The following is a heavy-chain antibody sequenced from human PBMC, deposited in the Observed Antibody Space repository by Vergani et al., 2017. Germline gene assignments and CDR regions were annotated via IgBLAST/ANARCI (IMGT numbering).Heavy chain of an antibody. CDR1: EFTFSNYA. CDR3: AKQYFVGGNYFFDY. Sequence: EVPFFESGGGFVQPGGSLRLTCAASEFTFSNYAMNWVRQAPGKGLEGVSGISGSGVSAYYTDSVKGRFTISRDNSKNMLFLQMNNLRTEDTAIYYCAKQYFVGGNYFFDYWGQGTLVTVSS. CDR2: ISGSGVSA. D-gene: IGHD3-9*01. V-gene: IGHV3-23*01. J-gene: IGHJ4*02.